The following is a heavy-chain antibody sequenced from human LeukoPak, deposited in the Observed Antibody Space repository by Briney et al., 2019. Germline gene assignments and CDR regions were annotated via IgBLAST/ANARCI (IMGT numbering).Heavy chain of an antibody. CDR2: IYYSGST. CDR3: ARAPYGSGSYYNDY. D-gene: IGHD3-10*01. V-gene: IGHV4-59*01. Sequence: SETLSLTCTVSGGSISSYYLSWIRQPPGKGLEWIGYIYYSGSTNYNPSLKSRVTISVDTSKNQFSLKLSSVTAADTAVYYCARAPYGSGSYYNDYWGQGTLVTVSS. CDR1: GGSISSYY. J-gene: IGHJ4*02.